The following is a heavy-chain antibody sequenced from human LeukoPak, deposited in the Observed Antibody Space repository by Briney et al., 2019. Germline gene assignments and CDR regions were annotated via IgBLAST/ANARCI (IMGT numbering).Heavy chain of an antibody. CDR1: GGSISSYY. CDR2: IYYSGST. J-gene: IGHJ4*02. CDR3: ARQGRDGDYFDY. Sequence: SETLSLTCTVSGGSISSYYWSWIRQPPGKGLEWIGYIYYSGSTNYNPSPKSRVTISVDTSKNQFSLKLSSVTAADTAVYYCARQGRDGDYFDYWGQGTLVTVSS. D-gene: IGHD4-17*01. V-gene: IGHV4-59*08.